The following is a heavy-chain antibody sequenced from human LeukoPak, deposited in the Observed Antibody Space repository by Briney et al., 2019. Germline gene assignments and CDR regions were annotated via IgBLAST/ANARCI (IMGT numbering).Heavy chain of an antibody. D-gene: IGHD1-14*01. J-gene: IGHJ6*03. V-gene: IGHV3-23*01. CDR2: ISGSGGST. Sequence: TGGSLRLSCAASGFTFSSYGMSWVRQAPGEGLEWVSAISGSGGSTYYADSVKGRFTISRDNSKNTLYLQMNSLRAEDTAVYYCAKVGPEYYYYMDVWGKGTTVTVSS. CDR1: GFTFSSYG. CDR3: AKVGPEYYYYMDV.